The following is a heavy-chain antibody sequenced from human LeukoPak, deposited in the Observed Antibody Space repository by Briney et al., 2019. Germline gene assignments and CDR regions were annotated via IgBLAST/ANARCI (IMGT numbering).Heavy chain of an antibody. CDR1: GFTFSIYG. Sequence: PLGSLRLSCAVSGFTFSIYGMSWVRQAPGKGLEWVSAISDSGDSTYYADSVKGRFTISRDNSKNTLYLQMNSLRAEDTAVYYCAKDSAIVVVTAILDYWGQGTLVTVSS. D-gene: IGHD2-21*02. V-gene: IGHV3-23*01. CDR3: AKDSAIVVVTAILDY. J-gene: IGHJ4*02. CDR2: ISDSGDST.